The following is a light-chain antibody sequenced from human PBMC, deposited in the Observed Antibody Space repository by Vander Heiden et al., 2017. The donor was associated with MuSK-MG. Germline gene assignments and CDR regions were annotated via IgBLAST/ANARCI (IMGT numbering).Light chain of an antibody. CDR3: QQRSNWPPEPT. CDR1: QSVSSY. J-gene: IGKJ4*01. Sequence: EIVLTQSPATLSLSPGERATPPCRASQSVSSYLAWYQQKPGQAPRLLIYDASNRATGIPARFSGSGSGTDFTLTISSLEPEDFAVYYCQQRSNWPPEPTFGAGTKVEIK. V-gene: IGKV3-11*01. CDR2: DAS.